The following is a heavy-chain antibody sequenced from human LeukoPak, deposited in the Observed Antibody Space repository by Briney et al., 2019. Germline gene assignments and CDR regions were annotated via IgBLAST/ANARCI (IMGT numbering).Heavy chain of an antibody. Sequence: GGSLRPSCAASGFTFSSYSMNWVRQAPGKGLEWVSYISSSSSTIYYADSVKGRFTISRDNAKNSLYLQMNSLRAEDTAVYYCARDRQDTCSDYWGQGTLVTVSS. CDR2: ISSSSSTI. CDR1: GFTFSSYS. J-gene: IGHJ4*02. V-gene: IGHV3-48*01. CDR3: ARDRQDTCSDY. D-gene: IGHD5-18*01.